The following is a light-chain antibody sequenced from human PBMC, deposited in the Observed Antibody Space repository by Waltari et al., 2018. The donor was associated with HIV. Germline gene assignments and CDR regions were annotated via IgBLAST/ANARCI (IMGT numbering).Light chain of an antibody. CDR2: NNN. Sequence: QSVLTQPPSASGTPGQRVTISCSGRNSNIGSNTVNWYQQLPATAPKLLIYNNNQRPSGVSDRFSGSKSGTSASLAISGLQSEDEADYYCAAWDDSLNAHVLFGGGTKLTVL. CDR1: NSNIGSNT. CDR3: AAWDDSLNAHVL. V-gene: IGLV1-44*01. J-gene: IGLJ2*01.